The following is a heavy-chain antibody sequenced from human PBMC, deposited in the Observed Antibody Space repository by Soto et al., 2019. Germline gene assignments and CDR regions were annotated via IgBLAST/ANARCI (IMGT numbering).Heavy chain of an antibody. V-gene: IGHV3-23*01. CDR2: ISGGGDTT. D-gene: IGHD3-10*01. J-gene: IGHJ4*02. CDR3: AKGRGGSGSLTPRVDF. CDR1: GFTFNNYA. Sequence: VQLLESGGGLVQPGGSLRLSCAASGFTFNNYAMTWVRQAPGKGLEWVSAISGGGDTTSYADSVKGRFTVSRDGSKITLYLQMSSLRAEDTALYYCAKGRGGSGSLTPRVDFWGLGTLVTVSS.